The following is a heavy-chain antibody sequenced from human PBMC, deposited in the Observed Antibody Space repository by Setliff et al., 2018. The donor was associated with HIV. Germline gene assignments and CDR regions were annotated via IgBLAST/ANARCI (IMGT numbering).Heavy chain of an antibody. Sequence: GGSLRLSCAASGFTFNRNCMSWVRQVPGKGLEWVSYISSSSSTIYYADSVKGRFTISRDNAKNSLYLQMNSLRAEDTSVYYCARDRVGAFDYWGQGTLVTVSS. CDR1: GFTFNRNC. J-gene: IGHJ4*02. D-gene: IGHD1-26*01. CDR2: ISSSSSTI. CDR3: ARDRVGAFDY. V-gene: IGHV3-48*01.